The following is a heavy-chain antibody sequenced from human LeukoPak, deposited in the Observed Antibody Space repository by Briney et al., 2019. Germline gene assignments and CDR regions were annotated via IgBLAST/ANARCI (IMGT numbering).Heavy chain of an antibody. CDR2: ISYDESNT. CDR1: GFTFSTYG. J-gene: IGHJ5*02. CDR3: ARHDWFDP. V-gene: IGHV3-30*03. Sequence: PGGSLRLSCAASGFTFSTYGMNWVRQAPGKGLEWVAIISYDESNTYYADSVKGRFTISRDISMNALYLQMNSLRPEDTAIYYCARHDWFDPWGQGTLVTVSS.